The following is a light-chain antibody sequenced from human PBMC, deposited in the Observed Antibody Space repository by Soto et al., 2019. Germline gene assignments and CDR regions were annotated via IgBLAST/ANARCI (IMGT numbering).Light chain of an antibody. CDR2: GAS. J-gene: IGKJ4*01. CDR1: QSISNN. V-gene: IGKV3-15*01. CDR3: HQYNSWPLT. Sequence: DTVMTQSPATLSVSPGDRATLSCRASQSISNNLAWYQQKPGQGPRLLIYGASTRATGIPVRFSGSGSGTEFTLSISSLQSEDFAVYYCHQYNSWPLTFGGGTKVEIK.